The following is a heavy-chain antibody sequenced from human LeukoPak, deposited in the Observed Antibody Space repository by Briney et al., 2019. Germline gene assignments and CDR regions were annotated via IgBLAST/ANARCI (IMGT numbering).Heavy chain of an antibody. CDR3: AREPYSSSWHLYFDY. J-gene: IGHJ4*02. CDR1: GGSISSGGYY. V-gene: IGHV4-31*03. Sequence: PSETLSLTCTVSGGSISSGGYYWSWIRQHPGKGLEWIGYIYYSGSTYYNPSLKSRVTMSVDTSKNQFSLKLSSVTAADTAVYYCAREPYSSSWHLYFDYWGQGTLVTVSS. D-gene: IGHD6-13*01. CDR2: IYYSGST.